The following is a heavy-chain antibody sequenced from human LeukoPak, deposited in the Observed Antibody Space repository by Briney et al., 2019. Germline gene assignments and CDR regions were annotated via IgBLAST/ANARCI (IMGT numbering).Heavy chain of an antibody. D-gene: IGHD3-22*01. Sequence: ASVEVSCKASGYSFTSYGISWVRQAPGQGLEWMGWISGYNGNTNYVQKFQGRVTMTTDTSTSTAYMELSSLRSEDTAVYYCARDQTYYYDSSGQALDYWGQGTLVTVSS. J-gene: IGHJ4*02. CDR2: ISGYNGNT. CDR1: GYSFTSYG. CDR3: ARDQTYYYDSSGQALDY. V-gene: IGHV1-18*01.